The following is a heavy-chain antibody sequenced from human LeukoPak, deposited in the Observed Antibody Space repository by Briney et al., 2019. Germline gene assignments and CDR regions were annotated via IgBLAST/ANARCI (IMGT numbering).Heavy chain of an antibody. D-gene: IGHD1-7*01. V-gene: IGHV1-69*06. CDR2: IIPIFGTA. CDR3: ARADNWNYGGDWFDP. CDR1: GGTFSSYA. J-gene: IGHJ5*02. Sequence: SVKVSCKASGGTFSSYAISWVRPAPGQGLEWMGRIIPIFGTANYAQKFQGRVTITADKSTSTAYMELSSLRSEDTAVYCCARADNWNYGGDWFDPWGQGTLVTVSS.